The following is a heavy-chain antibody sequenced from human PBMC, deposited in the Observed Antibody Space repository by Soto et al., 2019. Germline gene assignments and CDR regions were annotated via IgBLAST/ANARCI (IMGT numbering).Heavy chain of an antibody. CDR1: GVTFISYA. D-gene: IGHD1-26*01. CDR3: AKVGGSYYGSEYFQH. CDR2: ISYDGSNK. V-gene: IGHV3-30-3*01. Sequence: GGSLRLSCAASGVTFISYAMHWVRQATGKGLEWVAVISYDGSNKYYADSVKGRFTISRDNSKNTPYLQMNSLRAEDTAVYYCAKVGGSYYGSEYFQHWGQGTLVTVSS. J-gene: IGHJ1*01.